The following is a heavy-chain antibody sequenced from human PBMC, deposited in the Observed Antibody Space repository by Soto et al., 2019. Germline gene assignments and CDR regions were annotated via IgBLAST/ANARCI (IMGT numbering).Heavy chain of an antibody. CDR1: GASISSFY. J-gene: IGHJ6*02. V-gene: IGHV4-59*01. D-gene: IGHD2-2*01. Sequence: PSETLSLTCTVSGASISSFYWSWIRQPPGKGLEWIGYIYFSGSTNYNPSLKSRVTISVDTSKNQFSLNLSSVTTADTAVYYCARSTKYQVESSYYYGMDVWGQGTTVTVSS. CDR3: ARSTKYQVESSYYYGMDV. CDR2: IYFSGST.